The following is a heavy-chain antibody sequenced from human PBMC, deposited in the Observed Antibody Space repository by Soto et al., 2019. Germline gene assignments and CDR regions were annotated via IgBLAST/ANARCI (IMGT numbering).Heavy chain of an antibody. CDR3: AKATTNGGWFNPFDS. CDR1: GLRFVNYV. V-gene: IGHV3-23*01. Sequence: GGSLRLSCASSGLRFVNYVMYWVRPDPGKGLEWVSGLSGSGTSTYYADSVKGRFTISRDNSRDTLFLQMNSLTADDTAVYYCAKATTNGGWFNPFDSWGQGALVTVSS. D-gene: IGHD6-19*01. CDR2: LSGSGTST. J-gene: IGHJ4*02.